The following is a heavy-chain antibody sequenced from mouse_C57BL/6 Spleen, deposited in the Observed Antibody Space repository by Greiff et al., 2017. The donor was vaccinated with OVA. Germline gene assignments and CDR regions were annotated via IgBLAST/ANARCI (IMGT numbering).Heavy chain of an antibody. CDR3: AREGTTVVAGNWYFDV. Sequence: VQLQQSGPELVKPGASVKMSCKASGYTFTDYNMHWVKQSHGKSLEWIGYINPNNGGTSYNQKFKGKATLTVDKSSSTAYMELRSLTSEDSAVYYCAREGTTVVAGNWYFDVWGTGTTVTVSS. V-gene: IGHV1-22*01. CDR1: GYTFTDYN. J-gene: IGHJ1*03. CDR2: INPNNGGT. D-gene: IGHD1-1*01.